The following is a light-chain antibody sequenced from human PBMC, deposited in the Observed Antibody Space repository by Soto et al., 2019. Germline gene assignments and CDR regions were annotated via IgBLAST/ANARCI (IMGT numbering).Light chain of an antibody. V-gene: IGKV3-15*01. CDR3: QQYGGSPWT. Sequence: EIVMTQSPATLSVSPGERATLSCRASQTVSSNLAWYQQKPGQAPRLLIYGVSTRATGIPARFSGSGSGTEFTLTISSLQSEDFAVYYCQQYGGSPWTFGQGTKVEIK. J-gene: IGKJ1*01. CDR2: GVS. CDR1: QTVSSN.